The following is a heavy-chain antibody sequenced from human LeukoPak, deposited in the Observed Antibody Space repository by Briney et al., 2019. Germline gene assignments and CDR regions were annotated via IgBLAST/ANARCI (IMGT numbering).Heavy chain of an antibody. D-gene: IGHD7-27*01. CDR3: AKAATGDVDY. CDR2: ISAYNGNT. CDR1: RYTFTSYG. V-gene: IGHV1-18*01. Sequence: ASVKVSCKASRYTFTSYGISWVRQAPGQGLEGMGWISAYNGNTNYAQKLQGRVTMTTDTSTSTAFMELRSLRSDDPAVHSRAKAATGDVDYWGEGTLVTVSS. J-gene: IGHJ4*02.